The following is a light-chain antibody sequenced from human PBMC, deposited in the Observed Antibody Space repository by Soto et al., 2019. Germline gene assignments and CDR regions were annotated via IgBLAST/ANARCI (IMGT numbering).Light chain of an antibody. CDR3: HQYGNSPWT. Sequence: EIVLTQSPGTLPLSPGERATLSCRASQNVKSNYLAWYQQKPGQSPRLLIYDASTRAAGIPDRFSGSGSGTDFTLTISRLEPEDFAVFYCHQYGNSPWTFGQGTTVEI. CDR1: QNVKSNY. V-gene: IGKV3-20*01. CDR2: DAS. J-gene: IGKJ1*01.